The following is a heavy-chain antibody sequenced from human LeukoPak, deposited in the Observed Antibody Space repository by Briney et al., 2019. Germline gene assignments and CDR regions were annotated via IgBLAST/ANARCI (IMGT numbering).Heavy chain of an antibody. CDR1: GGSISSSSYY. J-gene: IGHJ6*02. D-gene: IGHD6-19*01. CDR3: ASLSSGWYYYYYGMDV. Sequence: SETLSLTCTVSGGSISSSSYYWGCIRLPRGKGLEWIGSIYYSGSTYYNPSLKSRVTISVDTSKNQFSLKLSSVTAADTAVYYCASLSSGWYYYYYGMDVWGQGTTVTVSS. V-gene: IGHV4-39*01. CDR2: IYYSGST.